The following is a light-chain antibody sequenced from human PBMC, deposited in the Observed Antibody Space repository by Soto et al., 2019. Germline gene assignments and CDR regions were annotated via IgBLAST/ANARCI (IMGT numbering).Light chain of an antibody. CDR1: SSNIGSNY. V-gene: IGLV1-47*01. CDR3: AAWDDSLSGSYV. Sequence: QSVLPQPPSASGTPGQRVTISCSGSSSNIGSNYVYWYQQLPGTAPKLLIYRNNQRPSGVPDRFSGSKSGTSASLAISGLRSDDEADYYCAAWDDSLSGSYVFGNGTKVTVL. CDR2: RNN. J-gene: IGLJ1*01.